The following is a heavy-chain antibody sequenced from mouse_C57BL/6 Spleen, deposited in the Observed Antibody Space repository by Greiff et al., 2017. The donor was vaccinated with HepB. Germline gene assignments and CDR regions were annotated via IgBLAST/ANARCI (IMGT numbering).Heavy chain of an antibody. V-gene: IGHV1-22*01. D-gene: IGHD1-1*01. CDR3: ANYYYGNYFDY. J-gene: IGHJ2*01. Sequence: VQLQQSGPELVKPGASVKMSCKASGYTFTDYSMHWVKQSHGKSLEWIGYINPNNGGTSYNQKFKGKATLTVNKSSSTAYMELRSLTSEDSAVYYCANYYYGNYFDYWGQGTTLTVSS. CDR1: GYTFTDYS. CDR2: INPNNGGT.